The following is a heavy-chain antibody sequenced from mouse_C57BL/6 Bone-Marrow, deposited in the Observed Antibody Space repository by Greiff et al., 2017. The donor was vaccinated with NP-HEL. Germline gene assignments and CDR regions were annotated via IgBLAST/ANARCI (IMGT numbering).Heavy chain of an antibody. V-gene: IGHV1-4*01. J-gene: IGHJ3*01. Sequence: VQLQQSGAELARPGASVKMSCKASGYTFTSYTMHWVKQRPGQGLEWIGYINPSSGYTKYNQKFKDKATLTADKSSSTAYMQLSSLTSEDSAVYYCARQLRLRAWFAYWGQGTRVTVSA. D-gene: IGHD3-2*02. CDR2: INPSSGYT. CDR3: ARQLRLRAWFAY. CDR1: GYTFTSYT.